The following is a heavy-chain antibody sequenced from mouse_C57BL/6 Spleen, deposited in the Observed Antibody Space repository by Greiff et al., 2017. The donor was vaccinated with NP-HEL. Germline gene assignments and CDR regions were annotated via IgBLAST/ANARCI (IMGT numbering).Heavy chain of an antibody. J-gene: IGHJ1*03. Sequence: EVQLQQSGPELVKPGASVKISCKASGYTFTDYYMNWVKQSHGKSLEWIGDINPNNGGTSYNQKFKGKATLTVDKSSSTAYMELRSLTSEDSAVYCCARLGVVRYFDVWGTGTTVTVSS. CDR2: INPNNGGT. CDR3: ARLGVVRYFDV. CDR1: GYTFTDYY. V-gene: IGHV1-26*01.